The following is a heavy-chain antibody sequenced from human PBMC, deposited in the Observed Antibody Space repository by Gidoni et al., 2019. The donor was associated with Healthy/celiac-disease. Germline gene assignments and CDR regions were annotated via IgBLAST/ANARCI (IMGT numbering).Heavy chain of an antibody. CDR2: ISGSGGST. D-gene: IGHD6-19*01. Sequence: EVQLLESGGGLVQPGGSLRLSCAASGFPFSSYAMSWVRQAPGKGLEWVSAISGSGGSTYYADSVKGRFTISRDNSKNTLYLQMNSLRAEDTAVYYCAKHRGSGWYVDYWGQGTLVTVSS. J-gene: IGHJ4*02. V-gene: IGHV3-23*01. CDR3: AKHRGSGWYVDY. CDR1: GFPFSSYA.